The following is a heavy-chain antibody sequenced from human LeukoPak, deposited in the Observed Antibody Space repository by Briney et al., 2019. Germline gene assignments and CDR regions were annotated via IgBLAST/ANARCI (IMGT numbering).Heavy chain of an antibody. Sequence: SETLPLTCTVSGGSISSYYWTWIRQPSGKGLEWSGYIYYSGSTNYNPSLKSRVTISVDTSKNQFSLKLSSVTAADTAVYYCAKDSTARYYDILAQWFDPWGQGTLVTVSS. J-gene: IGHJ5*02. CDR2: IYYSGST. CDR1: GGSISSYY. D-gene: IGHD3-9*01. CDR3: AKDSTARYYDILAQWFDP. V-gene: IGHV4-59*01.